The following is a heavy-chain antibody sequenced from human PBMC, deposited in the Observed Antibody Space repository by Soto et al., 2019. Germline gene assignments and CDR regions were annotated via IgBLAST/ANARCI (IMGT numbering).Heavy chain of an antibody. V-gene: IGHV3-23*01. CDR1: GFTFSSYA. D-gene: IGHD6-13*01. CDR3: AKDRIIAAAGNY. CDR2: ISGSGGST. Sequence: EVQLLESGGGLVQPGGSLRLSCAASGFTFSSYAMSWVRQAPGKGLEWVSAISGSGGSTYYVDSVKGRFTMSRDNSKNTLYLQMNSLRAEDTAVYYCAKDRIIAAAGNYWGQGTLVTVSS. J-gene: IGHJ4*02.